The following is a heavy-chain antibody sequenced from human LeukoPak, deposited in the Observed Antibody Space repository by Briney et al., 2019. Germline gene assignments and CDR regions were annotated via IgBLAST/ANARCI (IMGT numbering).Heavy chain of an antibody. Sequence: GASVKVSCKASGGTFSNHAVSWVRQAPGQGLEWMGGVIPIFGTANYAQKFQGRVTITADESTSTAYMELSSLRSEDTAVYYCATSRINIVGATGLDYWGQGTLVTVSS. CDR3: ATSRINIVGATGLDY. D-gene: IGHD1-26*01. V-gene: IGHV1-69*13. CDR2: VIPIFGTA. CDR1: GGTFSNHA. J-gene: IGHJ4*02.